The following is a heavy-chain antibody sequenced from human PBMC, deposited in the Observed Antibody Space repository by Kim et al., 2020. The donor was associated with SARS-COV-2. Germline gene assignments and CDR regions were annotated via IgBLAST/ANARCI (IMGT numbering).Heavy chain of an antibody. Sequence: SETLSLTCTVSGGSISSYYWSWIRQPPGKGLEWIGYIYYSGSTNYNPSLKSRVTISVDTSKNQFSLKLSSVTAADTAVYYCARVLSSGWYRPWYFDYWGQGTLVTVSS. J-gene: IGHJ4*02. CDR3: ARVLSSGWYRPWYFDY. CDR1: GGSISSYY. V-gene: IGHV4-59*01. D-gene: IGHD6-19*01. CDR2: IYYSGST.